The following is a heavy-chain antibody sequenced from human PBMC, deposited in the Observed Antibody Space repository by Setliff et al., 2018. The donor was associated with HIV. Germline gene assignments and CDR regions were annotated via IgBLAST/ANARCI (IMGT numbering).Heavy chain of an antibody. Sequence: GASVKVSCKASGGTFSSYAINWVRQAPGQGLEWMGGIIPILGIANYAQKFQGRVTITADEFTNTAYMELSSLRSEDTAVYYCASAPGYYSFYMDVWGKGTTVTVSS. CDR3: ASAPGYYSFYMDV. V-gene: IGHV1-69*10. J-gene: IGHJ6*03. CDR2: IIPILGIA. D-gene: IGHD3-10*01. CDR1: GGTFSSYA.